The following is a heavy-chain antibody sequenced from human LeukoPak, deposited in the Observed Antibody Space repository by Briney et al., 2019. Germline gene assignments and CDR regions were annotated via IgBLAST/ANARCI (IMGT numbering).Heavy chain of an antibody. D-gene: IGHD1-26*01. V-gene: IGHV3-48*03. J-gene: IGHJ4*02. CDR3: ARGAGSYPFFDY. Sequence: PGGSLRLSCAASGFTFSSYEMNWVRQAPGKGLEWVSYISNSGSTIYYADSVKGRFTISRENAKNSLYLEMNSLRAEDTAIYYCARGAGSYPFFDYWGQGALVTVSA. CDR2: ISNSGSTI. CDR1: GFTFSSYE.